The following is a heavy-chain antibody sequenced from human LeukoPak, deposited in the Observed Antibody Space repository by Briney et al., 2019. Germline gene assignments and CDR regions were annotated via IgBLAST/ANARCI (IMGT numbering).Heavy chain of an antibody. V-gene: IGHV3-21*01. CDR3: ARTYYDILTGYNPYFDY. J-gene: IGHJ4*02. CDR1: GFSFRTSA. CDR2: ITASSTAI. D-gene: IGHD3-9*01. Sequence: GGSLRLSCAASGFSFRTSAMNWVRQAPGKGLGWVSSITASSTAIYSADSVKGRFTISRDNAKNFLYLQMNSLRAEDTAVYYCARTYYDILTGYNPYFDYWGQGILVTVSS.